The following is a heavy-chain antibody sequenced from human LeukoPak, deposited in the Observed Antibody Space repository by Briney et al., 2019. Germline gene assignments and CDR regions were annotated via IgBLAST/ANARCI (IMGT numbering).Heavy chain of an antibody. Sequence: SVKVSCKASGGTFNTYKINWVRQAPGQGLEWMGDIIPIFGTTTYSQKFQGRVTITTDASTSRAYMELTSLTSEDTAVYYCARGDCSSPACYTENNWFDPWGQGTLVTVSS. J-gene: IGHJ5*02. D-gene: IGHD2-2*02. CDR3: ARGDCSSPACYTENNWFDP. CDR1: GGTFNTYK. CDR2: IIPIFGTT. V-gene: IGHV1-69*05.